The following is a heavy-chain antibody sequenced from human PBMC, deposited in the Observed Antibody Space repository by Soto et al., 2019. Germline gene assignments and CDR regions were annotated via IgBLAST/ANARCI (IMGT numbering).Heavy chain of an antibody. CDR2: VSSTGST. J-gene: IGHJ4*02. CDR1: GGSISSYY. CDR3: ARSPMGLLFRYYFDY. Sequence: SETLSLTCTVSGGSISSYYWSWIRQSPGKGLEWIVSVSSTGSTVYNPSLTSRVTISVDTSKNQFSLKLSSVTAADTSVYYCARSPMGLLFRYYFDYWGQGTLVTVSS. V-gene: IGHV4-59*12. D-gene: IGHD2-21*02.